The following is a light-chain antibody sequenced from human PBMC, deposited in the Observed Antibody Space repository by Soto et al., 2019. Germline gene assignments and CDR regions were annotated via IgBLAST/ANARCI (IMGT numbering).Light chain of an antibody. V-gene: IGLV2-8*01. Sequence: QSARTQPPSASGSPGQSVTISCTGTSSDVGGYNYVSWYQQHPGKAPKVMIYEVSKRPSGVPDRFSGSKSGNTASLTVSGLQAEDEADYYCSSYAGTNILYVFGTGTKLTVL. CDR3: SSYAGTNILYV. J-gene: IGLJ1*01. CDR1: SSDVGGYNY. CDR2: EVS.